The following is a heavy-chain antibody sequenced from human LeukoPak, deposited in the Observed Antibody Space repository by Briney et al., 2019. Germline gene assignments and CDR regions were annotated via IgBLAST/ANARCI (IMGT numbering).Heavy chain of an antibody. D-gene: IGHD1-26*01. CDR3: ARDSSGSYPNYYYYYMDV. V-gene: IGHV1-2*02. CDR1: GYTFTGYY. J-gene: IGHJ6*03. Sequence: ASVKVSCKASGYTFTGYYMHWVRQAPGQGLEWMGWINPNSGGTNYAQKFQGRVTMTRDTSISTAYMELSRLRSDDTAVYYCARDSSGSYPNYYYYYMDVWGKGTTVTVSS. CDR2: INPNSGGT.